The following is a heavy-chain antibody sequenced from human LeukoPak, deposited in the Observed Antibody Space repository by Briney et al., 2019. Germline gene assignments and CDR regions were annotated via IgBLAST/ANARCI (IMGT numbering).Heavy chain of an antibody. CDR2: IYYSGST. CDR3: AREADSGFIFDY. J-gene: IGHJ4*02. V-gene: IGHV4-30-4*01. Sequence: SQTPSLTCTVSGGSISSGDYYWSWIRQPPGKGLEWIGYIYYSGSTYYNPSLKSRVTISVDTSKNQFSLKLSSVTAADTAVYYCAREADSGFIFDYWGQGTLVTVSS. CDR1: GGSISSGDYY. D-gene: IGHD6-19*01.